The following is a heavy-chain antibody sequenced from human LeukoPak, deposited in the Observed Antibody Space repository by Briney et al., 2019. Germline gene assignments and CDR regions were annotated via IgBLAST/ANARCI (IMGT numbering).Heavy chain of an antibody. CDR1: GHNFSSNW. J-gene: IGHJ4*02. D-gene: IGHD3-16*01. V-gene: IGHV5-51*01. CDR2: IYPGDSDI. Sequence: GESLKISCKASGHNFSSNWIAWVRQMPGKGLEWVGNIYPGDSDIRYSPSFQGQVTISADRSSSTAYLQWSSLKASDTAMFYCARTPNNSPFDYVSWGQGTLVTVSS. CDR3: ARTPNNSPFDYVS.